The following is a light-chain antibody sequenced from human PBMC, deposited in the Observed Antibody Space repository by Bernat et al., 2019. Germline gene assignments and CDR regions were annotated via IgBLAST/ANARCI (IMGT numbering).Light chain of an antibody. V-gene: IGLV2-14*02. Sequence: QSALTQPASVSGSPGQSITISCTGTSSDFGNYNLASWYQQHPGKAPKLMIYYVANRPSGVSSRFSGSKSGNTASLTISGLQAEDEADYYCSSSAGTFTWLFGGGTKLTVL. CDR3: SSSAGTFTWL. J-gene: IGLJ3*02. CDR1: SSDFGNYNL. CDR2: YVA.